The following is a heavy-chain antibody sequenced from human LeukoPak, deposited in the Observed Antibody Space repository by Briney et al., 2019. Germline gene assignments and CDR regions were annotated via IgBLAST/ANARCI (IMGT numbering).Heavy chain of an antibody. D-gene: IGHD3-3*01. CDR3: ARHEDPTIFGVVIIPV. CDR2: IYYSGST. Sequence: SETLSLTCTVSGGSISSSSYYWGWIRQPPGKGLEWIGSIYYSGSTYYNPSLKSRVTISVDTPKNQFSLKLSSVTAADTAVYYCARHEDPTIFGVVIIPVWGQGTLVTVSS. CDR1: GGSISSSSYY. J-gene: IGHJ4*02. V-gene: IGHV4-39*01.